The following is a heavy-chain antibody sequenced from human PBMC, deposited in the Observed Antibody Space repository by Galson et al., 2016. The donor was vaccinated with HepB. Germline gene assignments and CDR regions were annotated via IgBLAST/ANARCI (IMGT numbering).Heavy chain of an antibody. CDR2: ISYDGSNK. CDR3: AKDSYYDILTGPTYYYYGMDV. V-gene: IGHV3-30*18. J-gene: IGHJ6*02. Sequence: SLRLSCAASGFTFSRYGMHWVRQAPGKGLEWVAVISYDGSNKYYEDSVKGRFTISRDNSKNTLYLQTNSLRAEDTAVYYCAKDSYYDILTGPTYYYYGMDVWGQGTTVTVSS. D-gene: IGHD3-9*01. CDR1: GFTFSRYG.